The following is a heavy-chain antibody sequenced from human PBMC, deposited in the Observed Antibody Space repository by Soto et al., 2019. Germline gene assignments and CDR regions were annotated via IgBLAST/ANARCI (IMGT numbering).Heavy chain of an antibody. CDR1: GYTFTSYG. J-gene: IGHJ4*02. Sequence: ASVKVSCKASGYTFTSYGISWVRQAPGQGLEWMGWISAYNGNTNYAQKLQGRVTMTTDTSTSTAYMELRSLRSDDTAVYYCGRLKVVVAATIDDYFDYWGQGTLVTVSS. D-gene: IGHD2-15*01. CDR3: GRLKVVVAATIDDYFDY. CDR2: ISAYNGNT. V-gene: IGHV1-18*01.